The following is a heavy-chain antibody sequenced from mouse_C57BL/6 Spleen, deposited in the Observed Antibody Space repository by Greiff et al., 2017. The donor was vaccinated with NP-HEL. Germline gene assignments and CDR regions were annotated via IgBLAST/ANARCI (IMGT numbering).Heavy chain of an antibody. V-gene: IGHV5-4*01. D-gene: IGHD1-1*01. CDR2: ISDGGSYT. CDR1: GFTFSSYA. CDR3: ARAGYYGSRYERNFDY. Sequence: VQLKESGGGLVKPGGSLKLSCAASGFTFSSYAMSWVRQTPEKRLEWVATISDGGSYTYYPDNVKGRFTISRDNAKTNLYMQMSHLTSEDTAVYYCARAGYYGSRYERNFDYWGQGTTLTVSS. J-gene: IGHJ2*01.